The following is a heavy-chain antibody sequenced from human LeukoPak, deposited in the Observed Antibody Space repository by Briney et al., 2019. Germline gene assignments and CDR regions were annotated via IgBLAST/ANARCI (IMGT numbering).Heavy chain of an antibody. V-gene: IGHV4-4*07. CDR2: IYTSGST. D-gene: IGHD6-19*01. CDR3: ARDRLIAVAGNWFDP. J-gene: IGHJ5*02. Sequence: SETLSLTCTVSGGSISSYYWSWIRQPAGKGLEWIGRIYTSGSTNYNPSLKSRVTISVDKSKNQFSLKPSSVTAADTAVYYCARDRLIAVAGNWFDPWGQGTLVTVSS. CDR1: GGSISSYY.